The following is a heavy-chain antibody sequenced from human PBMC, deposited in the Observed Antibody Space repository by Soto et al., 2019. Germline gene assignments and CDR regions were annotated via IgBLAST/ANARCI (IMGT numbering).Heavy chain of an antibody. D-gene: IGHD2-15*01. CDR3: IADPHGGS. V-gene: IGHV3-21*04. Sequence: KPGGSLRLSCAASGVTFSSYRMNWVRQAPGKGLEWVSSISSSSSCIYYADSVKGRFTISRDNSKNTLYLQMNSLRAEDTAVYYCIADPHGGSWGPGTMVTVSS. J-gene: IGHJ3*01. CDR1: GVTFSSYR. CDR2: ISSSSSCI.